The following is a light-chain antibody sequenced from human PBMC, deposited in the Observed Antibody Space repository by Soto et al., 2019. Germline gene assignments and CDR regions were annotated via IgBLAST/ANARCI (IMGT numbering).Light chain of an antibody. V-gene: IGKV3-15*01. CDR2: GAS. Sequence: EIVMTQSPDTLSVSPGERATLSCRASQSVGSHLAWYQQKPGQAPRLLIYGASTRATGIPARFSGSGSGTEFTLTINSLQSEDFTVYYCQQYNNWPPWTFGQGTKVEIK. J-gene: IGKJ1*01. CDR3: QQYNNWPPWT. CDR1: QSVGSH.